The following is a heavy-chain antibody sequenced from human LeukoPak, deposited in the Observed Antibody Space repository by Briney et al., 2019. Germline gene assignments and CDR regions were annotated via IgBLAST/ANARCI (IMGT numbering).Heavy chain of an antibody. V-gene: IGHV4-4*07. J-gene: IGHJ4*02. CDR3: AGGPYYDFWSGYSHFDY. CDR1: GGSISSYY. CDR2: IYTSGST. D-gene: IGHD3-3*01. Sequence: SETLSLTCTVSGGSISSYYWSWIRQPAGKGLEWIGRIYTSGSTNYNPSRKRRVTMSVDTSKNQFSLKLSSVTAADTAVYYCAGGPYYDFWSGYSHFDYWGQGTLVTVSS.